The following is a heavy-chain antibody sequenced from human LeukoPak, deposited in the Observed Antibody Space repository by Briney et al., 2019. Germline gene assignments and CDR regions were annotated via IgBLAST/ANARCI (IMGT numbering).Heavy chain of an antibody. V-gene: IGHV3-9*01. J-gene: IGHJ6*02. Sequence: GRSLRLSCAASGFTFDDYAMFWVRQAPGKGLEWVSGINWDSKNIGYAASVKGRFTISRDNAKNSLYLQMNSLRAEDTAFYYCAKGSRDSSGFYYYYGMDVWGQGTTVTVSS. CDR3: AKGSRDSSGFYYYYGMDV. CDR2: INWDSKNI. D-gene: IGHD3-22*01. CDR1: GFTFDDYA.